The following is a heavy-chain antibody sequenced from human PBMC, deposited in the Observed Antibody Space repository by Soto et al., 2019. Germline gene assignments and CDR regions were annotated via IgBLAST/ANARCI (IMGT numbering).Heavy chain of an antibody. J-gene: IGHJ6*03. V-gene: IGHV3-23*01. Sequence: EVQLLESGGGLVQPGGSLRLSCAASGFTFSGYAMSWVPRAQGKGLEWVSAISGSGGSTYYADSVKGRFTISRDNSKHTLYLQMNSLRAEDTAVYYCAKGPGGYYYYYMDVWGKGTTVTVSS. CDR3: AKGPGGYYYYYMDV. CDR2: ISGSGGST. CDR1: GFTFSGYA.